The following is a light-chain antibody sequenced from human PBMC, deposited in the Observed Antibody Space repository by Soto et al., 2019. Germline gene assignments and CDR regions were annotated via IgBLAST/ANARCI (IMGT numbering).Light chain of an antibody. V-gene: IGKV3-15*01. CDR1: HSVSSN. Sequence: EIVLTQSPGTLSLSPGERATLSCRASHSVSSNLAWYQQKPGQAPRLLIYGASTRATGIPARFSGRGSGTDFTLTISSLQSEDFAVYYCQQYNNWPPLTFGGGTKVDIK. CDR3: QQYNNWPPLT. CDR2: GAS. J-gene: IGKJ4*01.